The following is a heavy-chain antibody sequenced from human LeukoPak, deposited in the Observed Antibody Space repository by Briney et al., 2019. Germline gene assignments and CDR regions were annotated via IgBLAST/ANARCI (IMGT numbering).Heavy chain of an antibody. D-gene: IGHD4-17*01. CDR3: ARDNTVTTSRSFDY. CDR2: ISSSSSYI. J-gene: IGHJ4*02. Sequence: PGGSLRLSCAASGFTFSGYSMNWVRQAPGKGLEWVSSISSSSSYIYYADSVKGRFTISRDNAKNSLYLQMNSLRAEDTAVYYCARDNTVTTSRSFDYWGQGTLVTVSS. CDR1: GFTFSGYS. V-gene: IGHV3-21*01.